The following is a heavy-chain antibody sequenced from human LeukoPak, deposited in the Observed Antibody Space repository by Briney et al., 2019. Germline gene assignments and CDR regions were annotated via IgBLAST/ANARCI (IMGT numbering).Heavy chain of an antibody. CDR1: GGSISSYY. CDR2: IYYSGST. Sequence: KPSETLSLTCTVSGGSISSYYWSWIRQPPGKGLEWIGYIYYSGSTNYNPSLKSRVTISVDTSKNQFSLKLSSVTAADTAVYYCARVAAPWGAFDIWGQGTMVTVSS. CDR3: ARVAAPWGAFDI. J-gene: IGHJ3*02. V-gene: IGHV4-59*01. D-gene: IGHD7-27*01.